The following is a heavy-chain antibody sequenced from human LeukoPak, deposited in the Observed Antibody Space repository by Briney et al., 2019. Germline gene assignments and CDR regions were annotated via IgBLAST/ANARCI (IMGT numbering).Heavy chain of an antibody. CDR1: RFTFSSYA. CDR2: ISGSGGST. J-gene: IGHJ4*02. V-gene: IGHV3-23*01. Sequence: GGSLRLSCAASRFTFSSYAMGWVRQAPGKGLEWVSAISGSGGSTYYADPVKGRFTISRDNSKNTLYLQMNSLRAEDTAVYYCAKDPGGPGWLQFFDYWGQGTLVTVSS. CDR3: AKDPGGPGWLQFFDY. D-gene: IGHD5-12*01.